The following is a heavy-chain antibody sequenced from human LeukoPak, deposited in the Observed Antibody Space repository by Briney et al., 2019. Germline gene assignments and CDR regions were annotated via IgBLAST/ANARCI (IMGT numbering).Heavy chain of an antibody. D-gene: IGHD1-1*01. CDR1: GGSISSSNW. Sequence: PSGTLSLTCAVSGGSISSSNWWSWVRQPPGKGLEWIGEIYHSGSTNYNPSLKSRVTISVDKSKNQFSLKLSSVTAADTALYYCVSDDISMTGTIAYWGQGTQVTVSS. CDR2: IYHSGST. J-gene: IGHJ4*02. V-gene: IGHV4-4*02. CDR3: VSDDISMTGTIAY.